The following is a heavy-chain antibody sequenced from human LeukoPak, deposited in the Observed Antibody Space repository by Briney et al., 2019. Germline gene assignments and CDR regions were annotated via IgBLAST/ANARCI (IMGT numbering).Heavy chain of an antibody. CDR1: GGSISSSSYY. V-gene: IGHV4-39*01. J-gene: IGHJ6*02. CDR3: ARHCKWLTGYYGMDV. Sequence: SETLSLTCTVSGGSISSSSYYWGWIRQPPGKGLEWIGSIYYSGSTYYNPSLKSRVTISVDTSKNQFSLKLSSVTAADTAVYYCARHCKWLTGYYGMDVWGQGTTVTVSS. D-gene: IGHD3-22*01. CDR2: IYYSGST.